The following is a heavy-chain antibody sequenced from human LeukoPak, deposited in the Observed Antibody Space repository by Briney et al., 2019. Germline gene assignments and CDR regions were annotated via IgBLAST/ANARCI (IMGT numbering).Heavy chain of an antibody. Sequence: GGSLRLPCEVSGFTFSSYAMSWVRHAPGKRLEWVGFIRSRAYGGTREYAASVKDRFTISRDDSKSIAYLQVNSLKTEDTAVYYCTRSPTYGGVIVRFDYWGQGTLVTVSS. J-gene: IGHJ4*02. CDR3: TRSPTYGGVIVRFDY. V-gene: IGHV3-49*04. CDR2: IRSRAYGGTR. CDR1: GFTFSSYA. D-gene: IGHD3-16*02.